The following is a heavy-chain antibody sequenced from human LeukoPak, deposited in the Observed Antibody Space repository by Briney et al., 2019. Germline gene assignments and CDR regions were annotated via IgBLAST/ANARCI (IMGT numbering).Heavy chain of an antibody. D-gene: IGHD6-25*01. J-gene: IGHJ4*02. V-gene: IGHV3-7*02. CDR3: ARRLHSGLDY. Sequence: PGGSLRLSCAVSGLTFSDYWMSWVRQAPGKGLEWVAYINEDGSAKFYVDSVKGRFTISRDNAKNLVYLQMNSLRAEDTALYYCARRLHSGLDYWGQGTLVTVSS. CDR1: GLTFSDYW. CDR2: INEDGSAK.